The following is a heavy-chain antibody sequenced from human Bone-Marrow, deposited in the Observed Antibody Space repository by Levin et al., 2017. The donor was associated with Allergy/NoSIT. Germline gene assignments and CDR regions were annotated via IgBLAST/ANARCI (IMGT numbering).Heavy chain of an antibody. CDR1: GVSIRTGGFH. Sequence: SQTLSLTCSLSGVSIRTGGFHWSWVRQRPGKGLEWIVYIYYSGNTYYNPSLQSRLSISIDTSKNQFSLRLTSVTAADTAVYYCAREDGYVFDYWGQGTLVTVSS. CDR3: AREDGYVFDY. J-gene: IGHJ4*02. CDR2: IYYSGNT. V-gene: IGHV4-31*03. D-gene: IGHD5-24*01.